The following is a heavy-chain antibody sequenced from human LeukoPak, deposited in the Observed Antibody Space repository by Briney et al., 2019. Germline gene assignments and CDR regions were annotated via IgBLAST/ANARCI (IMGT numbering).Heavy chain of an antibody. J-gene: IGHJ4*02. CDR3: ARDRGYCSSNSCYLLDY. D-gene: IGHD2-2*01. Sequence: SVKVSCKASGGTFSSYAISWVRQAPGQGLEWMGGIIPIFGTANYAQKFQGRVTITADESTSTAYMELSSLRSEDTAVYYCARDRGYCSSNSCYLLDYWGQGTLVTVSS. CDR2: IIPIFGTA. CDR1: GGTFSSYA. V-gene: IGHV1-69*13.